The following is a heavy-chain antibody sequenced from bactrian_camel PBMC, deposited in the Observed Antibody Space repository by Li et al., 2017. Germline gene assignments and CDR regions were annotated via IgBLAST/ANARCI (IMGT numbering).Heavy chain of an antibody. D-gene: IGHD1*01. Sequence: VQLVESGGGSVQAGGSLRLSCAVSGYRHCVAWFRQVPGKAREGVAAIYTGGGQTAYADSVKGRFTVSQDNAKNTLYLQLNCLKSEDTALYYCATLREIGPGQGTQVTVS. CDR1: GYRHC. CDR2: IYTGGGQT. J-gene: IGHJ4*01. V-gene: IGHV3S1*01.